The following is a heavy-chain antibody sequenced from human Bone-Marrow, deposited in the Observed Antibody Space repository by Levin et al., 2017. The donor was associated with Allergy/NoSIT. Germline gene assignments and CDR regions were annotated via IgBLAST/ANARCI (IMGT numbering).Heavy chain of an antibody. V-gene: IGHV3-53*01. Sequence: GESLKISCAASGFNVSSSYMNWVRQAPGKGLEWVSVIYSGAGTYYADSVKGRFTISRDNSKNTLYLQMNSLRPEDTAVYYCARAGSGSYYGYWGQGTLVTVSS. CDR2: IYSGAGT. J-gene: IGHJ4*02. CDR1: GFNVSSSY. D-gene: IGHD1-26*01. CDR3: ARAGSGSYYGY.